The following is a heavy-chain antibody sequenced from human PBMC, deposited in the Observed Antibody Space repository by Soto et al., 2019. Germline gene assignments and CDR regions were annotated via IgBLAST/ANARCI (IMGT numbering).Heavy chain of an antibody. CDR3: ARDLLDIVVVVAATKYYYGMDV. D-gene: IGHD2-15*01. Sequence: EASVKVSCKASGGTFSSYAISWVRQAPGQGLEWMGGIIPIFGTANYAQKFQGRVTITADESTSTAYMELSSLRSEDTAVYYCARDLLDIVVVVAATKYYYGMDVWGQGTTVTVSS. CDR2: IIPIFGTA. V-gene: IGHV1-69*13. CDR1: GGTFSSYA. J-gene: IGHJ6*02.